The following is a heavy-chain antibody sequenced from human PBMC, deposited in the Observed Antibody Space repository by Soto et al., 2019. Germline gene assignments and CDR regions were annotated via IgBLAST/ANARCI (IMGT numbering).Heavy chain of an antibody. CDR2: ISWNSGSI. Sequence: EVQLVESGGGLVQPGRSLRLSCAASGFTFDDYAMHWVRQAPGKGLEWVSGISWNSGSIGYADSVKGRFTISRDNAKNYLYLQMNSLRAEDTALYYCAKDKTPGRGYFDYWGQGTLVTVSS. CDR3: AKDKTPGRGYFDY. V-gene: IGHV3-9*01. J-gene: IGHJ4*02. CDR1: GFTFDDYA. D-gene: IGHD2-15*01.